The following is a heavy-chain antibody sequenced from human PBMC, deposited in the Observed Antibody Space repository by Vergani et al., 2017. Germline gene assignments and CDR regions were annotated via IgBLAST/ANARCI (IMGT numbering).Heavy chain of an antibody. Sequence: QLQLQESGPGLVKPSETLSLTCTVSGGSISSSSYYWGWIRQPPGKGLEWIGSIYYSGSTYYNPSLKSRVTISVDTSKNQFSLKLSSVTAADTAVYYCARETETNWYFDLWGRGTLVTVSS. CDR2: IYYSGST. V-gene: IGHV4-39*07. CDR3: ARETETNWYFDL. CDR1: GGSISSSSYY. D-gene: IGHD1-1*01. J-gene: IGHJ2*01.